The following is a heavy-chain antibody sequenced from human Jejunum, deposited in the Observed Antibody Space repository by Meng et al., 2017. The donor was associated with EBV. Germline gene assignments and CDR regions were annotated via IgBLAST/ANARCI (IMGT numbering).Heavy chain of an antibody. D-gene: IGHD2-15*01. CDR2: VYNSGNS. CDR3: ARGNVAGYYNYGMDV. CDR1: DGSISSSSFP. J-gene: IGHJ6*02. Sequence: ESSPRSPYPSETLPLPCSVSDGSISSSSFPWSWIRQPPGKGLEWLGFVYNSGNSKNNPSFQTRVSISVDTSKNEFSLRLSSVTAEDTAVYYCARGNVAGYYNYGMDVWGQGRTVTVSS. V-gene: IGHV4-61*01.